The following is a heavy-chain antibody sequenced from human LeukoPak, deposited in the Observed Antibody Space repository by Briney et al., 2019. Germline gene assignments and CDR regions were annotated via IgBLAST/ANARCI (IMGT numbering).Heavy chain of an antibody. J-gene: IGHJ4*02. D-gene: IGHD3-10*01. V-gene: IGHV3-30*02. Sequence: GGSLRLSCAASGFRFSQQDMHWVRQAPGKGLEWVAWIRYDGSDKNYADSVKGRFTISRENAKNSLYLQMNSLRAGDTAVYYCARDSGRGVPDYWGQGTLVTVSS. CDR3: ARDSGRGVPDY. CDR2: IRYDGSDK. CDR1: GFRFSQQD.